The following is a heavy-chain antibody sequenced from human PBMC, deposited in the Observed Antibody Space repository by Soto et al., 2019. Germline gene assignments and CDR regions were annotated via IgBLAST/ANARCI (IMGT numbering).Heavy chain of an antibody. Sequence: GVPLRLSNGASEFTFINAVMILIRKAPGKGLGWVGRIKSKTDGGTTDYAAPVKGRFTISRDDSKNTLYLQMNSLKTEDTAVYYCTTDHPESAPIGAAFDIWGHGTMVTVS. V-gene: IGHV3-15*01. CDR2: IKSKTDGGTT. CDR3: TTDHPESAPIGAAFDI. D-gene: IGHD2-8*01. J-gene: IGHJ3*02. CDR1: EFTFINAV.